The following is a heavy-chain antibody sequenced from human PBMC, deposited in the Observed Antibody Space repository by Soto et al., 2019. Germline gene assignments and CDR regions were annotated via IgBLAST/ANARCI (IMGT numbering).Heavy chain of an antibody. J-gene: IGHJ6*03. D-gene: IGHD4-4*01. Sequence: GGSLRLSCAASGFSFSTYDMHWVRQGTGKGLEWVSSIGTGGDAYYPGSVKGRFTISRENAKNSSYLQMDSLSAGDTAVYYCARGVTGNNYKYYYHYMDVWGRGTTVTVSS. V-gene: IGHV3-13*01. CDR2: IGTGGDA. CDR3: ARGVTGNNYKYYYHYMDV. CDR1: GFSFSTYD.